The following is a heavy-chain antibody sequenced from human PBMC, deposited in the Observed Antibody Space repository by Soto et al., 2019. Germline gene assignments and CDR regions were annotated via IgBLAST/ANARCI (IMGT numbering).Heavy chain of an antibody. D-gene: IGHD1-20*01. V-gene: IGHV4-39*01. J-gene: IGHJ6*02. CDR2: IYYSGST. CDR3: ARHQAYNWNLNYGMDV. Sequence: PSEPLSLTCTVSGGSISSSSYYWGWIRQPPGRGLEWIGSIYYSGSTYYNPSLKSRFTISVDTSKNQFSLKLSSVTAADTAVYYCARHQAYNWNLNYGMDVWGQGTTVTVSS. CDR1: GGSISSSSYY.